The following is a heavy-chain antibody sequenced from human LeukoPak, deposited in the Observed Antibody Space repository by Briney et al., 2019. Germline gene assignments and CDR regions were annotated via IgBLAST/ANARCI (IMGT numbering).Heavy chain of an antibody. CDR3: VRQSGFSMIVVVFDY. V-gene: IGHV4-39*01. D-gene: IGHD3-22*01. Sequence: SETLSLTCTVSGGSISSSSYYWGWIRQPPGKGLEGVGTIYYSGSTNYNPSLKSRLTISVDTSKNQFSLRLSSVTAADSAVYYCVRQSGFSMIVVVFDYWGQGTLVTVSS. CDR1: GGSISSSSYY. J-gene: IGHJ4*02. CDR2: IYYSGST.